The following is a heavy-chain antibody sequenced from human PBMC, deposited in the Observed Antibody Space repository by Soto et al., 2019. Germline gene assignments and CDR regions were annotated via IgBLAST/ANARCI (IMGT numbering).Heavy chain of an antibody. CDR2: IKSKIDGGTT. Sequence: EVQLVESGGGFVKPGGSLRLSCAASGFTFSNAWMSWVRQAPGKGLEWVARIKSKIDGGTTDHAAPVKGRFTISRDDSKNTLYLQMNSLETEDTAVYYCTAYHYILGSDRYRWAYWGQGALVTVSS. D-gene: IGHD3-16*02. V-gene: IGHV3-15*01. CDR1: GFTFSNAW. J-gene: IGHJ4*02. CDR3: TAYHYILGSDRYRWAY.